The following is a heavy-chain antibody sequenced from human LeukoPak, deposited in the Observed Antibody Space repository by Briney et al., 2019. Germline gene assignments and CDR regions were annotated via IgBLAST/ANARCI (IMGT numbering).Heavy chain of an antibody. CDR3: ARASTVWYYDSSGSEMDV. Sequence: KPGGSRRLSCAASGFSFSDYYMSWIRQAPGKGLEWVSYISGSGSTIYYADSVKGRFTISRDNAKNSLYLQMNSLRAEDTAVYYCARASTVWYYDSSGSEMDVWGKGTTVTVSS. CDR2: ISGSGSTI. CDR1: GFSFSDYY. J-gene: IGHJ6*04. D-gene: IGHD3-22*01. V-gene: IGHV3-11*04.